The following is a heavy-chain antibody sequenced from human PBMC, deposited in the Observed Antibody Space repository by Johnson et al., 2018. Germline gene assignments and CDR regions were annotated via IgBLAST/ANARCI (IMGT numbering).Heavy chain of an antibody. CDR1: GFTFNNAW. J-gene: IGHJ6*03. CDR2: IKSNTDGGTT. Sequence: EVQLLETGGGLVKPGGSLRLSCAASGFTFNNAWMNWVRQAPGKGLDWVGLIKSNTDGGTTDYAAPVKGRFTIPREDSKKRLYLQMNSLKTEETAVYYCTSGRLGRGVDYYYSYMDVWGKGTKVTVSS. V-gene: IGHV3-15*07. CDR3: TSGRLGRGVDYYYSYMDV. D-gene: IGHD3-10*01.